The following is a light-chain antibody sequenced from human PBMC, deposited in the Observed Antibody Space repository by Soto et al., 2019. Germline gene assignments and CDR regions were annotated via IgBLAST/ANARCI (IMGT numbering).Light chain of an antibody. Sequence: EIVMTQSPATLSVSPGERTTLSCRASQSVGNNLAWYQQKPGQAPRLLIYGAYTRATGIPARFSGSGSGTDFTLTISSLQAEDFAVYYCQHYNYWTPKTFGHGTKVEMK. J-gene: IGKJ1*01. CDR2: GAY. CDR3: QHYNYWTPKT. V-gene: IGKV3-15*01. CDR1: QSVGNN.